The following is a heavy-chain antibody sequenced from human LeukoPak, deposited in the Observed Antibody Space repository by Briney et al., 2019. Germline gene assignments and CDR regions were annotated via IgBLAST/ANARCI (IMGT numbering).Heavy chain of an antibody. Sequence: EASVKVSCKASGYTFTSYGISWVRQAPGQGLEWMGWISAYNGNTNYAQKLQGRVTMTTDTSTSTAYMELRSLRSDDTAVYYCARAERTAMVEYYFDYWGQGTLVTVSS. D-gene: IGHD5-18*01. CDR3: ARAERTAMVEYYFDY. CDR2: ISAYNGNT. CDR1: GYTFTSYG. J-gene: IGHJ4*02. V-gene: IGHV1-18*01.